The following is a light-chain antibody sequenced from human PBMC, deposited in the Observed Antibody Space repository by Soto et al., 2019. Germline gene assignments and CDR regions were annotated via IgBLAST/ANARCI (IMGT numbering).Light chain of an antibody. CDR2: DVS. Sequence: QSALTQPRSVSGSPGQSVTISCTGTSSDVGGYDYVSWYQQHPGKAPKLMLYDVSKRPSGVPDRFSGSKSGNTASLTISGLQADDEADYYCCSYAGSFVVFGGGTKVTVL. J-gene: IGLJ2*01. CDR1: SSDVGGYDY. V-gene: IGLV2-11*01. CDR3: CSYAGSFVV.